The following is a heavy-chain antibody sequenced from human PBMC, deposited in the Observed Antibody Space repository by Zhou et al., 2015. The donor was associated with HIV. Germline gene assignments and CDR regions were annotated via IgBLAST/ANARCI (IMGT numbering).Heavy chain of an antibody. D-gene: IGHD2-21*01. V-gene: IGHV3-66*01. CDR2: IYAGGST. CDR3: ARERCGPDTCYSFDY. Sequence: ELQLVESGGRLGKAWGGSLRLSCAASGFTFNNAWISWVRQAPGKGLEWVSIIYAGGSTYYADSVRGRFTISKDIAKNTVYLQMNSLRAEDTAVYYCARERCGPDTCYSFDYWGQGTLVTVSS. CDR1: GFTFNNAW. J-gene: IGHJ4*02.